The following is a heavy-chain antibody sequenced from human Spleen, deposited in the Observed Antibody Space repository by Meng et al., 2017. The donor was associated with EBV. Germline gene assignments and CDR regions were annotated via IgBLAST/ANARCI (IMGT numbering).Heavy chain of an antibody. J-gene: IGHJ4*02. CDR3: ARGPGRGVVARRAFSVGDY. V-gene: IGHV4-34*01. CDR1: GGSFSGFY. Sequence: GHPRPGGPGLLNPPETLSLTCAVYGGSFSGFYWSWIRQPPGKGLEWIGEINHSGSTNYNPSLKSRVTISVDTSKKQFSLKLSSVTAADTAVYYCARGPGRGVVARRAFSVGDYWGQGTLVTVSS. D-gene: IGHD3-10*01. CDR2: INHSGST.